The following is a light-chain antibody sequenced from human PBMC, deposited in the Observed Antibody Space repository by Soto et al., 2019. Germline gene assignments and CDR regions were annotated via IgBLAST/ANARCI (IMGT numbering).Light chain of an antibody. CDR2: DVS. CDR3: SSYTTPSPPP. V-gene: IGLV2-14*01. Sequence: QSALTQPASVSGSPGQSITISCTGTSSDVGGYNYVSWYQQHPGKAPKLMIYDVSNRPSGVSNRLSGSKSGNTASLTISGLQAEDEADYYCSSYTTPSPPPFGGGTKLTVL. CDR1: SSDVGGYNY. J-gene: IGLJ2*01.